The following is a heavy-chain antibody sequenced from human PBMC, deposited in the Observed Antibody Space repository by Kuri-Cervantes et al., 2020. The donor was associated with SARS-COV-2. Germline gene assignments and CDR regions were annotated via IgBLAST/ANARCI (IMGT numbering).Heavy chain of an antibody. CDR3: ARSRDGYNND. J-gene: IGHJ4*02. CDR2: IYYSGST. CDR1: GGSISSRSYY. Sequence: SETLSLTCTVSGGSISSRSYYWGWIRQPPGKGLEWIGSIYYSGSTYYNPSLKSRVTISVDTSKNQFSLKLSSVTAADTAVYYCARSRDGYNNDWGQGTLVTVSS. V-gene: IGHV4-39*01. D-gene: IGHD5-24*01.